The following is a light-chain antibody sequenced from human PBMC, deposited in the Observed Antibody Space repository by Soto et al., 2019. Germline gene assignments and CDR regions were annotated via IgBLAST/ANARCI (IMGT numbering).Light chain of an antibody. J-gene: IGLJ2*01. Sequence: QSALTQPASVSGSPGQSIAISCTGTSSDVGGYDQVSWYQQHPGKAPKLMIYAVTTRPSGVSNRFSGSKSGNTASLTISGLQAEDEADYYCSSYTGSGTFFGGGTKETVL. V-gene: IGLV2-14*01. CDR3: SSYTGSGTF. CDR1: SSDVGGYDQ. CDR2: AVT.